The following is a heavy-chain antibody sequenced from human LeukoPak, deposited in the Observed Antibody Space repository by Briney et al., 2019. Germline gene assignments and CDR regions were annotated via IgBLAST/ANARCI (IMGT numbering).Heavy chain of an antibody. CDR3: AKESLDYYDSSGYYFDY. CDR1: GFTLSSYG. CDR2: IRYDGSNK. D-gene: IGHD3-22*01. J-gene: IGHJ4*02. Sequence: QTGGSLRLSCAASGFTLSSYGMSWVRQAPGKGLEWVAFIRYDGSNKYYADSVKGRFTISRDNSKNTLYLQMNSLRAEDTAVYYCAKESLDYYDSSGYYFDYWGQGTLVTVSS. V-gene: IGHV3-30*02.